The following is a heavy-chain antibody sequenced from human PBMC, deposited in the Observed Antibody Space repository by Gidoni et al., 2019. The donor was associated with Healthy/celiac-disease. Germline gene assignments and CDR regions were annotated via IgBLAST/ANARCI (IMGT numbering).Heavy chain of an antibody. J-gene: IGHJ4*02. D-gene: IGHD1-26*01. CDR2: ISPILGIA. CDR3: AREIIVGATGLGFDY. V-gene: IGHV1-69*04. Sequence: GSTFSSYTISWVRQAPGQGLEWMGRISPILGIANYAQKFQGRVTITADKSTSTAYMELGSLRAEDTAVYYCAREIIVGATGLGFDYWGQGTLVTVSS. CDR1: GSTFSSYT.